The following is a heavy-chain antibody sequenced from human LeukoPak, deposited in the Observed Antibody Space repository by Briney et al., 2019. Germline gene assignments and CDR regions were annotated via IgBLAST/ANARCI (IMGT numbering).Heavy chain of an antibody. V-gene: IGHV5-51*01. J-gene: IGHJ5*02. D-gene: IGHD6-25*01. Sequence: GESLKISCKGSGYSFTNYWIGWVRQMPGEGLEYMGTIYPGDSDSRYSPSFQGQVTISADKSISTAYLQWSSLKASDTAMYYCARDAYSNGWAYDSWGQGTLVTVSS. CDR1: GYSFTNYW. CDR2: IYPGDSDS. CDR3: ARDAYSNGWAYDS.